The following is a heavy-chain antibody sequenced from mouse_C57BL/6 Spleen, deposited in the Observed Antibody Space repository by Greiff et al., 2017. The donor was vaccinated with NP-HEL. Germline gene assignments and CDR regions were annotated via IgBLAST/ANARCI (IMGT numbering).Heavy chain of an antibody. J-gene: IGHJ4*01. V-gene: IGHV1-82*01. CDR3: ARSIYYDYDGGYYAMDY. D-gene: IGHD2-4*01. CDR1: GYAFSSSW. CDR2: IYPGDGDT. Sequence: LVESGPELVKPGASVKISCKASGYAFSSSWMNWVKQRPGKGLEWIGRIYPGDGDTNYNGKFKGKATLTADKSSSTAYMQLSSLTSEDSAVYFCARSIYYDYDGGYYAMDYWGQGTSVTVSS.